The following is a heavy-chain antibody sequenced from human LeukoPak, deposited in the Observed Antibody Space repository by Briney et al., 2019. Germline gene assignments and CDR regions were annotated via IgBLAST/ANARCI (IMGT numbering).Heavy chain of an antibody. D-gene: IGHD6-19*01. V-gene: IGHV3-11*01. Sequence: GGSLRLSCAASGFTFSDYYMSWIRQAPGKGLEWVSYINSGGTIYYADSVKGRFTISRDNAKNSLYLQMNSLRAEDTAVYYCARGVRAAVAYWGQGTLVTVSS. CDR1: GFTFSDYY. CDR3: ARGVRAAVAY. CDR2: INSGGTI. J-gene: IGHJ4*02.